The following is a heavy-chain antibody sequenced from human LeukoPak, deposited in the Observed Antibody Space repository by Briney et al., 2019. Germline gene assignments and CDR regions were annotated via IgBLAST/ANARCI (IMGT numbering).Heavy chain of an antibody. V-gene: IGHV3-30*02. D-gene: IGHD6-6*01. Sequence: GGSLRLSCAASGFTFSTYGMHWVRQAPGKGLEWLAVIWYDGSNIYYADSVKGRFAISRDNSKNTLYLQMNSLRAEDTALYYCAKGQLVDYGMDVWGQGTTVTVSS. J-gene: IGHJ6*02. CDR2: IWYDGSNI. CDR3: AKGQLVDYGMDV. CDR1: GFTFSTYG.